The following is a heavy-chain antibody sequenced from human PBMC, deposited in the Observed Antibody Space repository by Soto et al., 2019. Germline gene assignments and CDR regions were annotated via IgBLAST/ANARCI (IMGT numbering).Heavy chain of an antibody. J-gene: IGHJ5*02. D-gene: IGHD3-22*01. CDR1: GFMFDDFA. Sequence: EVQLVESGGGLVQPGRSLRLSCAASGFMFDDFAMHWVRQAPGKGLEWVSGISWNSGDVAYADSVKGRFTISRDNAKHSVYLNLNSLRPEDTALYYSAKAPSVVTHWFEPWGQGTLVTVSS. CDR3: AKAPSVVTHWFEP. V-gene: IGHV3-9*01. CDR2: ISWNSGDV.